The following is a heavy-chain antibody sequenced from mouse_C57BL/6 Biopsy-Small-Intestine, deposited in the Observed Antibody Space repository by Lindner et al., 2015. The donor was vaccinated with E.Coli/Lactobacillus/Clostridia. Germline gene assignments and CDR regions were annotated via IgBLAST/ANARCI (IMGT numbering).Heavy chain of an antibody. J-gene: IGHJ4*01. CDR2: ISGYNGRT. CDR1: GYLFIRYG. Sequence: SVKVSCKTSGYLFIRYGFSWVRQAPGQGLEWLGWISGYNGRTEYAQKFQERVTMTIETSTSTGYMELRGLRSDDTAIYFCVRDHYDGTNYYGSRPEYFLYWGQGTVVTVSS. V-gene: IGHV1S134*01. D-gene: IGHD2-3*01. CDR3: VRDHYDGTNYYGSRPEYFLY.